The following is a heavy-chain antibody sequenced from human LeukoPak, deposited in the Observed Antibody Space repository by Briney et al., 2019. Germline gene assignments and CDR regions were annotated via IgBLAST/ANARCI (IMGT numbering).Heavy chain of an antibody. J-gene: IGHJ3*02. CDR1: GGSFSGYY. D-gene: IGHD6-13*01. Sequence: SETLSLTCAVYGGSFSGYYWSWIRQPPGKGLEWIGEINHSGSTNYNPSLKSRVTISVDTSKNQFSLKLSSVTAADTAVYYCARGADSSSWNDAFDIWRQGTMVTVSS. CDR2: INHSGST. CDR3: ARGADSSSWNDAFDI. V-gene: IGHV4-34*01.